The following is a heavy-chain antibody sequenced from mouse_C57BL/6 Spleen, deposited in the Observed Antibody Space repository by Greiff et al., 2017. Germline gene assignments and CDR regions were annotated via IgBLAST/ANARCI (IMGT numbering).Heavy chain of an antibody. CDR3: ARSQISSITTDY. CDR2: IYPGSGDT. V-gene: IGHV1-76*01. J-gene: IGHJ2*01. D-gene: IGHD1-1*01. CDR1: GYTFTDYY. Sequence: VQLQQSGAELVRPGASVKLSCKASGYTFTDYYINWVKQRPGQGLEWIARIYPGSGDTDYNEKFKGKATLTAEKSSSTAYMQLSSLTSEDSAVYFCARSQISSITTDYWGQGTTLTVSS.